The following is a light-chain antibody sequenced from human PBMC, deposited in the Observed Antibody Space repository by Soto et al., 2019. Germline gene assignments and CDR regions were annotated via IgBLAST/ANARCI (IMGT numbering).Light chain of an antibody. CDR2: GAS. Sequence: EIVLTQSPATLSVFPGEKATLSCGASQSVCNNLAWYHQKPGQAPRPLIYGASTRATGVPARFSGSGSGTEFTLTISSLQSEDSAIYYCQQYSSWPFTFGPGNKVAIE. CDR3: QQYSSWPFT. CDR1: QSVCNN. J-gene: IGKJ3*01. V-gene: IGKV3-15*01.